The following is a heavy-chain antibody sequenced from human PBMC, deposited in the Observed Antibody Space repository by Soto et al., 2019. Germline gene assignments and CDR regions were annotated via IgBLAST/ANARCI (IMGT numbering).Heavy chain of an antibody. CDR3: ARHTPAIPISDH. V-gene: IGHV4-39*01. J-gene: IGHJ4*02. Sequence: QLQLQESGPGLVKPSETLSLTCTVSGGSISSSSYYWGWIRQPPGKGLEWIGSIYYSGSTYYNPSLKSRDTISVDSSKNHISLKLSYVTAPHTAVYNSARHTPAIPISDHWGQRTLVTVCS. CDR1: GGSISSSSYY. D-gene: IGHD2-15*01. CDR2: IYYSGST.